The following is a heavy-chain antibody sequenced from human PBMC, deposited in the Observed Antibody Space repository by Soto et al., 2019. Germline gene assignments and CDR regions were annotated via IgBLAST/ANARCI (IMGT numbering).Heavy chain of an antibody. CDR3: ARVRFTVTTRACFDQ. D-gene: IGHD4-17*01. Sequence: VQLQESGPGLVEPSGTLSLTCGVSGDSINSDDWWSWVPQPPGKGLEWIGEIHPGGNTNYNAALKSRVAISVDKSKRQCSLRLTSVTAADTAVYYCARVRFTVTTRACFDQWGQGTLATVSS. V-gene: IGHV4-4*02. CDR1: GDSINSDDW. J-gene: IGHJ4*02. CDR2: IHPGGNT.